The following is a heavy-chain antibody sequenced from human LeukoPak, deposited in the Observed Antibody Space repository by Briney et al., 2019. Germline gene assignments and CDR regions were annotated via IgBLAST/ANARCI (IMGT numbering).Heavy chain of an antibody. Sequence: SETLSLTCTVSGGSISSSSYYWGWIRQPPGKGLEWIGSIYYSGSTYYNPSLKSRVTISVDTSKNQFSLKLSSVTAADTAVYYCARAPYDFWSGYPDYWGQGTLVTVSS. J-gene: IGHJ4*02. CDR1: GGSISSSSYY. CDR2: IYYSGST. CDR3: ARAPYDFWSGYPDY. V-gene: IGHV4-39*07. D-gene: IGHD3-3*01.